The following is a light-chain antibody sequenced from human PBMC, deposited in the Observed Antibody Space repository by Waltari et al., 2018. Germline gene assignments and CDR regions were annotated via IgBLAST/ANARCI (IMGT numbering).Light chain of an antibody. V-gene: IGKV3-11*01. CDR2: AAS. CDR1: QSVSSS. Sequence: EIVLTQSPATLSLSPGERATLSCRASQSVSSSLGWYQQRPGQAPRLLIYAASSRATGIPARFSGSGSGTDFTLTISSLEPEDFAVYYCQQRSKWPITFGQGTRLEIK. CDR3: QQRSKWPIT. J-gene: IGKJ5*01.